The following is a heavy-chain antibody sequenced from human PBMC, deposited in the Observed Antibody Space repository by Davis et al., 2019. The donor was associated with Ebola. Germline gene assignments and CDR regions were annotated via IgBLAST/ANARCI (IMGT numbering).Heavy chain of an antibody. Sequence: ASVKVSCKASGYTFTSYDINWVRQATGQGLEWMGWMNPNSGNTGYAQKFQGRVTMTRDTSISTAYMELSRLRSDDTAVYYCARAPGGYYYYGMDVWGQGTTVTVSS. J-gene: IGHJ6*02. CDR3: ARAPGGYYYYGMDV. CDR2: MNPNSGNT. V-gene: IGHV1-8*02. CDR1: GYTFTSYD. D-gene: IGHD3-10*01.